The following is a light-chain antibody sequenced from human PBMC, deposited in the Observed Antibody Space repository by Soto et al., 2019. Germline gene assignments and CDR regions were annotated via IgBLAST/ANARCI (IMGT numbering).Light chain of an antibody. J-gene: IGLJ3*02. CDR1: RSDIGSYNS. V-gene: IGLV2-23*02. CDR3: FSYAGSSTWV. CDR2: GVT. Sequence: QFALTQPASVSGSPGQSITISCTGTRSDIGSYNSIAWYQQHPGKAPRVMIFGVTKRHSGISNRFSGSKSGFTASLTISGLQAEDEAYYFCFSYAGSSTWVFGGGTKVTVL.